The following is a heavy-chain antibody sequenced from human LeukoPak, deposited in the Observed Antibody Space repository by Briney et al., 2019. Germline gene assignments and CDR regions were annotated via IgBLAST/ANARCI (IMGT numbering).Heavy chain of an antibody. J-gene: IGHJ4*02. V-gene: IGHV3-7*03. D-gene: IGHD2-15*01. CDR2: IKQDGSEK. Sequence: GGSLRLSCAASGFTFSSYWMSWVRQAPGKGLEWVSNIKQDGSEKYYVDSVKGRFTISRDNAKNSLYLQMNSLRAEDTAVYYCARVPKYCSGGSCPFDYWGQGTLVTVSS. CDR3: ARVPKYCSGGSCPFDY. CDR1: GFTFSSYW.